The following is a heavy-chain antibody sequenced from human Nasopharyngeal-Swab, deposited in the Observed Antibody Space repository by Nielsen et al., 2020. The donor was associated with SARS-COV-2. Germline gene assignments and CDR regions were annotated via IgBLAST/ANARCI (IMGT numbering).Heavy chain of an antibody. V-gene: IGHV3-74*01. CDR2: INSDGSST. Sequence: GGSLRLSCAASGFTFSSYWLHWVRHAPAKGLVWVSRINSDGSSTSYADSVQGRTTISRDNAKNTLYLQMNSLRAEDTAVYYCASMAFDIWGQGTMVTVSS. J-gene: IGHJ3*02. CDR3: ASMAFDI. CDR1: GFTFSSYW.